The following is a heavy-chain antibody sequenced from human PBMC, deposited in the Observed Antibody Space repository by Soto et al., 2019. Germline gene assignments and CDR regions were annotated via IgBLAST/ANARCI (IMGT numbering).Heavy chain of an antibody. J-gene: IGHJ3*02. CDR3: ARHQSIVVVTAARAFDI. Sequence: SETLSLTCSVSGGSISSNSHYWVWIRQPPGKGLEWIGSIYYNGDTYYNPSLKSRVTISVDTSKNQFSVKLNSVTAADTAVYYCARHQSIVVVTAARAFDIWGQGTMVTVSS. CDR1: GGSISSNSHY. D-gene: IGHD2-15*01. CDR2: IYYNGDT. V-gene: IGHV4-39*01.